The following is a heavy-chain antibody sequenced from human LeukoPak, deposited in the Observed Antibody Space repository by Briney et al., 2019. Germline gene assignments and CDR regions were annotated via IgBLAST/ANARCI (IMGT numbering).Heavy chain of an antibody. Sequence: GGSLRLSCAASGFTFSGSAMHWVRQASGKGLEWVGRIRSKANSYATAYAASVKGRFTISRDDSKNTAYLQMNSLKTEDTAVYYCTMLLMGATREGVLWGQGTLVTVSS. J-gene: IGHJ4*02. CDR1: GFTFSGSA. V-gene: IGHV3-73*01. CDR2: IRSKANSYAT. D-gene: IGHD1-26*01. CDR3: TMLLMGATREGVL.